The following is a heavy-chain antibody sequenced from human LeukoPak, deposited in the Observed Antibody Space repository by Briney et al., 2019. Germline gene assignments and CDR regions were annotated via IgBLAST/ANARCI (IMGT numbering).Heavy chain of an antibody. Sequence: PSETLSLTCTVSSGSINSYHWGWVRQPAGRGLDWIGRIYTTGTANYNPSLKSRLTMSIDTSQRQFSLNLRSVTAADTGTYYCVRHGYTASHYFLDYWSQGILVTVSS. CDR1: SGSINSYH. CDR2: IYTTGTA. J-gene: IGHJ4*02. D-gene: IGHD2-2*02. V-gene: IGHV4-4*07. CDR3: VRHGYTASHYFLDY.